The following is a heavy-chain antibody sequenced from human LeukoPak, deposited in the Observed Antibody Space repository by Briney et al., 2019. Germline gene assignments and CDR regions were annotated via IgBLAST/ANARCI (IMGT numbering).Heavy chain of an antibody. D-gene: IGHD5-12*01. CDR1: GYTFTSYY. V-gene: IGHV1-46*01. CDR2: INPSGGST. Sequence: GASVKDSCKASGYTFTSYYMHWVRQAPGQGLEWMGIINPSGGSTSYAQKFQGRVTMTRDMSTSTVYMELSSLRSGETAVYYCAREGPPLGGYSGYVFSMDWFDPWGQGTLVTVSS. J-gene: IGHJ5*02. CDR3: AREGPPLGGYSGYVFSMDWFDP.